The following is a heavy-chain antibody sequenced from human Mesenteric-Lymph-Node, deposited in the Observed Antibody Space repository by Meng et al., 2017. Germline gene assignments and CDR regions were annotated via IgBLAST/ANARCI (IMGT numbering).Heavy chain of an antibody. Sequence: VHSVSVLKKPGASIKFSCESFGYTFTTYAINWVRQAPGQGLEWMGWIQTNTGNPTYVQGFTGRFVFSLDTSVSTAYLQISSLKAEDTAVYYCARVVGAGVDYWGQGTLVTVSS. CDR1: GYTFTTYA. CDR3: ARVVGAGVDY. J-gene: IGHJ4*02. CDR2: IQTNTGNP. V-gene: IGHV7-4-1*02. D-gene: IGHD1-26*01.